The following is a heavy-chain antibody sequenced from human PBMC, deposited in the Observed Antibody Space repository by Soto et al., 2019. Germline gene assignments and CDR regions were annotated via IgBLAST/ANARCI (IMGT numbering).Heavy chain of an antibody. CDR1: GFTFSSYA. D-gene: IGHD2-15*01. Sequence: PGGSLRLSCAASGFTFSSYAMSWVRQAPGKGLEWVSAISGSGGSTYYADSVKGRFTISRDNSKNTLYLQMNSLRAEDTAVYYCAKMMRCSGGSCRNYYYYGMDVWGQGTTVTVSS. CDR3: AKMMRCSGGSCRNYYYYGMDV. CDR2: ISGSGGST. V-gene: IGHV3-23*01. J-gene: IGHJ6*02.